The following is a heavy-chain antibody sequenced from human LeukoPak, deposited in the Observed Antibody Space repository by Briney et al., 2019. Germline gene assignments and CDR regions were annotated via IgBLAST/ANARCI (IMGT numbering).Heavy chain of an antibody. V-gene: IGHV4-31*03. CDR2: IYYSGST. Sequence: SQTLSLTCTVSGGSISSGGYYWSWIRQHPGKGLEWIGYIYYSGSTYYNPSLKSRVTISVDTSKNQFSLKLSSVTAADTAVYYCARSIVLMVSRSSGWYSVPDYFDYWGQGTLVTVSS. CDR1: GGSISSGGYY. D-gene: IGHD2-8*01. J-gene: IGHJ4*02. CDR3: ARSIVLMVSRSSGWYSVPDYFDY.